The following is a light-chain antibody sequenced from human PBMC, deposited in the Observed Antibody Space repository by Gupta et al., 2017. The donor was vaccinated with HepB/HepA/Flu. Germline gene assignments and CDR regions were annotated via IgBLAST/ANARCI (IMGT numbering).Light chain of an antibody. CDR2: MNN. CDR1: SSNIGSNT. V-gene: IGLV1-44*01. J-gene: IGLJ2*01. CDR3: EEWDDSLNGPV. Sequence: QSVLTQPPSASGTPGQRVTISCSGSSSNIGSNTVNWYQQLPGTAHKLPSDMNNQRPSGVPDRFAGYKAGTSASPATRGLQSEYEADDDGEEWDDSLNGPVFGGGTKLTVL.